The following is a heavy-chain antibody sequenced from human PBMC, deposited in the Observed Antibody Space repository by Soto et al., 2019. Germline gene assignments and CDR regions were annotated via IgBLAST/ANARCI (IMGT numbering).Heavy chain of an antibody. D-gene: IGHD1-1*01. Sequence: QVQLVQSGAEVKKPGASVKVSCKASGYTFTSYAMHWVRQAPGQRLEWMGWINAGNGNTKYSQKFQGRVTITRDTSASTAYMELSSLRSENTAVYYCARDASRKSASATGNWFDPWGQGTLVTVSS. CDR1: GYTFTSYA. J-gene: IGHJ5*02. CDR3: ARDASRKSASATGNWFDP. V-gene: IGHV1-3*01. CDR2: INAGNGNT.